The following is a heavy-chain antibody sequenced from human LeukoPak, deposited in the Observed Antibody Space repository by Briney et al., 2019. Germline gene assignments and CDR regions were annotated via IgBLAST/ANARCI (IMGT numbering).Heavy chain of an antibody. CDR1: GSTFTTYW. CDR2: IYPVDSDT. J-gene: IGHJ4*02. D-gene: IGHD2-2*01. V-gene: IGHV5-51*01. Sequence: GKSLPISCKCSGSTFTTYWIGWVRQMAGKGVEWMGMIYPVDSDTRYSPSLQGQVTISVDKSISTAYLEWSNLKASDTAMYYCARRIIYCSTTSCPAYFDYWGQGTLVTVSS. CDR3: ARRIIYCSTTSCPAYFDY.